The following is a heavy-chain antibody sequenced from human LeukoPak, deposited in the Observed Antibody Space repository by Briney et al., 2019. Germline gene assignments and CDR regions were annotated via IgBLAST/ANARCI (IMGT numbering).Heavy chain of an antibody. Sequence: PGGSLRLSCAASGFTFSSYGMHWVRQAPGKGLEWVAFIRYDGSNKYYADSVKGRFTISRDNSKNTLYLQMNSLRAEDTAVYYCGKVLRYSSSDYYFDYWVQGTLVTVSS. CDR2: IRYDGSNK. CDR1: GFTFSSYG. D-gene: IGHD6-13*01. V-gene: IGHV3-30*02. J-gene: IGHJ4*02. CDR3: GKVLRYSSSDYYFDY.